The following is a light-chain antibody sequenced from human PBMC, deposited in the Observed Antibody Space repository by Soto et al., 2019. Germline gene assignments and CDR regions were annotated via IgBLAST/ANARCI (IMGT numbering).Light chain of an antibody. CDR3: QQYDNLPLI. V-gene: IGKV1-33*01. CDR2: DAS. J-gene: IGKJ5*01. Sequence: IQMPQSTSSLSASVGDRVTITCLATQDIRKYSNWYQQKPGKAPKLLIYDASSLETGVPSRFSGSGSGTDFTLTISSLQPEDFATYYCQQYDNLPLIFGQGTRLEIK. CDR1: QDIRKY.